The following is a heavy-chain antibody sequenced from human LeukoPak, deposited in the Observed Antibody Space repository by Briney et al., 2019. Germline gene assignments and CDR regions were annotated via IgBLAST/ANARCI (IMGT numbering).Heavy chain of an antibody. CDR1: GGTFSSYA. CDR2: IIPISGTA. D-gene: IGHD2-2*02. V-gene: IGHV1-69*05. Sequence: SVKVSCKASGGTFSSYAISWVRQAPGQGLEWMGGIIPISGTANYAQKFQGRVTITTDESTSTAYMELSSLRSDDTAVYYCARSVYCSSTSCHNRDNNWFDPWGQGALVTVSS. J-gene: IGHJ5*02. CDR3: ARSVYCSSTSCHNRDNNWFDP.